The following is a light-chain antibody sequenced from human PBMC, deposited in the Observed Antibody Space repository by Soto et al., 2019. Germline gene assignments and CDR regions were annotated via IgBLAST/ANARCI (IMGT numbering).Light chain of an antibody. CDR3: QPYGSYPYT. CDR1: QSVTNNY. J-gene: IGKJ3*01. CDR2: LAS. Sequence: EIELTQSPGTLSLSPGERVTLSCRASQSVTNNYLAWYQQKAGQAPRLLIYLASNWAAGTSDSFSGSASAAVFPLTINSLEPEEFAVYFCQPYGSYPYTFGHGTKVDIK. V-gene: IGKV3-20*01.